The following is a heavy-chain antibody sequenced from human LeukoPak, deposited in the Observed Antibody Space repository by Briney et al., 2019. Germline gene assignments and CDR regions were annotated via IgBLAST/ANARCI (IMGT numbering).Heavy chain of an antibody. D-gene: IGHD2-15*01. Sequence: SETLSLTCTVSGGSISSYYWSWIRQPPGKGLEWIGYIYYSGSTNYNPSLKSRVTISVDTSKNQFSLKLSSVTAADTAVHYCARTSCSGGSCYWDQYFDYWGQGTLVTVSS. CDR2: IYYSGST. CDR3: ARTSCSGGSCYWDQYFDY. V-gene: IGHV4-59*01. J-gene: IGHJ4*02. CDR1: GGSISSYY.